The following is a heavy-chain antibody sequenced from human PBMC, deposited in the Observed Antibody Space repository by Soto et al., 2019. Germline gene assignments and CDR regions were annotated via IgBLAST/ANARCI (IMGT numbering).Heavy chain of an antibody. Sequence: PLKISCQGSLYRYTSYWSCWVRNMPFKLLGCVWIICPDDSGTRYSPSFQGQVTISADKSISTAYLQWSSLKASDTAMYYCARKYCSDSSCFDYWGQGTLVTVSS. V-gene: IGHV5-51*01. CDR3: ARKYCSDSSCFDY. J-gene: IGHJ4*02. CDR2: ICPDDSGT. D-gene: IGHD2-2*01. CDR1: LYRYTSYW.